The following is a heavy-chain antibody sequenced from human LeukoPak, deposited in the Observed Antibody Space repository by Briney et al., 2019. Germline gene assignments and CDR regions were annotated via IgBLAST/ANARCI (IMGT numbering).Heavy chain of an antibody. CDR1: GGSITTYY. J-gene: IGHJ1*01. D-gene: IGHD3-22*01. CDR2: IYYSGST. CDR3: ARGSDYYDSSGYYFYFQH. V-gene: IGHV4-59*01. Sequence: SETLSLTCTVSGGSITTYYWSWIRQPPGKGLEWIGYIYYSGSTNYNPSLESRVTISVDTSKNQFSLKLSSVTAADTAVYYCARGSDYYDSSGYYFYFQHWGQGTLVIVSS.